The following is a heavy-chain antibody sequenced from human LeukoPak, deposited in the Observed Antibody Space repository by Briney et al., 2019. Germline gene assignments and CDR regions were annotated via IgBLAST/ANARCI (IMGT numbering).Heavy chain of an antibody. V-gene: IGHV1-2*02. Sequence: ASVKVSCKASGYSFTGYYMHWVRQAPGLGLEWLGWINPNSGVTNYAQKFEGRVTMTRVTSISTVYIELTRLISDDTAVYYCARGDYYESSGYLDSRNNWFDPWGQGTLVTVSS. J-gene: IGHJ5*02. CDR3: ARGDYYESSGYLDSRNNWFDP. CDR1: GYSFTGYY. D-gene: IGHD3-22*01. CDR2: INPNSGVT.